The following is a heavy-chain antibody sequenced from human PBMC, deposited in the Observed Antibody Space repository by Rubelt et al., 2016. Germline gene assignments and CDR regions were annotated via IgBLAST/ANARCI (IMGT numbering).Heavy chain of an antibody. V-gene: IGHV3-30*04. CDR1: A. CDR3: ARRSWGSKAFDI. D-gene: IGHD7-27*01. J-gene: IGHJ3*02. CDR2: ISYDGSNK. Sequence: AMHWVRQAPGKGLEWVAVISYDGSNKYYADSMKGRFTISRDNSKNTLYLQMNSLRAEDTAVYYCARRSWGSKAFDIWGQGTMVTVSS.